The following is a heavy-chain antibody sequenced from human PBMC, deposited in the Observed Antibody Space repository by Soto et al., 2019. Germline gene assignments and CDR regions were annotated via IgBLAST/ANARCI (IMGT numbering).Heavy chain of an antibody. CDR3: ARRYGGSFDY. V-gene: IGHV4-59*01. CDR2: IYYSGST. J-gene: IGHJ4*02. D-gene: IGHD4-17*01. CDR1: GGSISSYY. Sequence: SETLSLTCTVFGGSISSYYWSWIRQPPGKGLEWTGYIYYSGSTNYNPSLKSRVTISVDTSKNQFSLKLSSVTAADTAVYYCARRYGGSFDYWGQGTLVTVSS.